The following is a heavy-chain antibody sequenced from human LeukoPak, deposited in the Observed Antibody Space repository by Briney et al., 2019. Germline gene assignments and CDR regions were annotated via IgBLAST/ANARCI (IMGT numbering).Heavy chain of an antibody. D-gene: IGHD4-17*01. CDR2: IIPILGIA. J-gene: IGHJ5*02. Sequence: ASVKVSCKASGGTFSSYAISWVRQAPGQGLEWMGRIIPILGIANYAQKFQGRVTITADKSTSTAYMELSSLRSEDTAVYYCARSPTDYGDYEGWFDPWGQGTLVTVSS. CDR3: ARSPTDYGDYEGWFDP. CDR1: GGTFSSYA. V-gene: IGHV1-69*04.